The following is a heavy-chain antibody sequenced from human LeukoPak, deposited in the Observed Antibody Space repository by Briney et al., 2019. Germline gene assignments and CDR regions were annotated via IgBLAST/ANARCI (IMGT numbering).Heavy chain of an antibody. J-gene: IGHJ4*02. CDR3: ARGASSSGYFDWLFYFDY. CDR1: GFTFSSYW. Sequence: GGSLRFSCAASGFTFSSYWMSWVRQAPGKGLEGVANIKQDGSEKYYVDSVKGRFTMSRDNAKNSLYLQMNSLRAEDTAVYYCARGASSSGYFDWLFYFDYWGQGTLVTVSS. V-gene: IGHV3-7*03. CDR2: IKQDGSEK. D-gene: IGHD3-9*01.